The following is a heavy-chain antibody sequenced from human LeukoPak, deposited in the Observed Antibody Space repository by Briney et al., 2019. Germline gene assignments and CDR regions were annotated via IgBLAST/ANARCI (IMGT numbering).Heavy chain of an antibody. Sequence: PGGSLRLSCAASGFTFSSYAMSWVRQAPGKGLEWVSAISGSGGSTYYADSVKGRFTISRDNSKNTLYLQMNSLRAEDTAVYYCAKAGLGYCSSTSCYDYFDYWGQGTLVTVSS. CDR3: AKAGLGYCSSTSCYDYFDY. D-gene: IGHD2-2*01. J-gene: IGHJ4*02. CDR2: ISGSGGST. V-gene: IGHV3-23*01. CDR1: GFTFSSYA.